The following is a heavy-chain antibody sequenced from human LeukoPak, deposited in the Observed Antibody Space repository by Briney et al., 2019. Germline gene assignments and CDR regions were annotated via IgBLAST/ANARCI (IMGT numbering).Heavy chain of an antibody. Sequence: SETLSLTCAVSGYSISSSNWRGWIRQPPGKGLEWIGYIYYSGSTYYNPSLKSRVTMSVDTSKNQFSLKLSSVTAVDTAVYYCARTQSGSYYVLDYWGQGTLVTVSS. CDR3: ARTQSGSYYVLDY. V-gene: IGHV4-28*01. D-gene: IGHD1-26*01. CDR2: IYYSGST. CDR1: GYSISSSNW. J-gene: IGHJ4*02.